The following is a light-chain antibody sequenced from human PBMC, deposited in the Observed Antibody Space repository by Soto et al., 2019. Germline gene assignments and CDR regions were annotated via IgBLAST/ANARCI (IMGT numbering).Light chain of an antibody. V-gene: IGKV1-39*01. CDR3: QQSYSTLLT. CDR2: AAS. CDR1: QSISSY. J-gene: IGKJ3*01. Sequence: DIQMTQSPSSLSASVGDRVTITCLASQSISSYLNWYQQKPGKAPKLLIYAASSLQSGVPSRFSGSGSGTDFTLTISSLQPEDFATYYCQQSYSTLLTFGPGTKVDIK.